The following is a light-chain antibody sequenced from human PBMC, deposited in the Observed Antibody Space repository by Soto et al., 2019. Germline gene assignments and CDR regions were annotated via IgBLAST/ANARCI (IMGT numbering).Light chain of an antibody. V-gene: IGKV3-20*01. CDR3: QQYGSSPRYT. CDR2: GAS. CDR1: QSVSSSY. Sequence: EIVLTQSPGTLSLSPGERATLSCRASQSVSSSYLAWYQQKPGQAPRLLIYGASSRATGIPDRFSGSGSGTDLTIHISRLEPEDFSVYYCQQYGSSPRYTFGQGTKLQIK. J-gene: IGKJ2*01.